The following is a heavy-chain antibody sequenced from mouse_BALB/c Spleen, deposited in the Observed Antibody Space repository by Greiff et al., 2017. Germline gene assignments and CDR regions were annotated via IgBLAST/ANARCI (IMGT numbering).Heavy chain of an antibody. CDR1: GFTFSSFG. CDR3: ARGNYGYGWYFDV. J-gene: IGHJ1*01. CDR2: ISSGSSTI. V-gene: IGHV5-17*02. D-gene: IGHD2-2*01. Sequence: DVMLVESGGGLVQPGGSRKLSCAASGFTFSSFGMHWVRQAPEKGLEWVAYISSGSSTIYYADTVKGRFTISRDNPKNTLFLQMTSLRSEDTAMYYCARGNYGYGWYFDVWGAGTTVTVSS.